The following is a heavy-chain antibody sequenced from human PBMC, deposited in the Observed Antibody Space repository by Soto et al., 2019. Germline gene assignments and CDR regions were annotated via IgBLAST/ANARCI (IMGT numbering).Heavy chain of an antibody. CDR3: ARRDDISGYLLDY. D-gene: IGHD3-22*01. Sequence: EVQLVQSGAAVKKPGESLMISCKASGYTFTNYWIGWVRQMSGKGLEYMGIIYPGDSDTRYSPSFQGQVTMSVDKSISTAYLQWSSLKASDTAMYYCARRDDISGYLLDYWGQGTLVTVSS. CDR1: GYTFTNYW. J-gene: IGHJ4*02. V-gene: IGHV5-51*01. CDR2: IYPGDSDT.